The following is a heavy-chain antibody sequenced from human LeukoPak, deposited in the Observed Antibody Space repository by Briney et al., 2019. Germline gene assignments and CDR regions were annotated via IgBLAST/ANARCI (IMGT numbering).Heavy chain of an antibody. CDR3: ARWSLDYVWGSYRYFDY. J-gene: IGHJ4*02. CDR2: IYYSGST. D-gene: IGHD3-16*02. V-gene: IGHV4-39*07. CDR1: GGSISSSSYY. Sequence: YPSETLSLTCTVSGGSISSSSYYWGGIRQPPGKRLEWIGSIYYSGSTYYNPSLKSPLTISVGTSKNPFSLKLSSVTAADTAVYYCARWSLDYVWGSYRYFDYWGQGTLVTVSS.